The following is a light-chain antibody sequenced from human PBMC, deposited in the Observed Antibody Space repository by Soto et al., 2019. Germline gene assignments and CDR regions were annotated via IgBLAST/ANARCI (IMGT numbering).Light chain of an antibody. V-gene: IGLV2-14*01. CDR3: SSYTSGSIDEV. Sequence: QSALTQPASVSGSPGQSITISCTGTSSDVGGYNYVSWYQQHPGKAPKLVIYEVSNRPSGVSNRFSGSKSGNTATLTISGLQAGDEADYYCSSYTSGSIDEVFGTGTKLTVL. CDR1: SSDVGGYNY. J-gene: IGLJ1*01. CDR2: EVS.